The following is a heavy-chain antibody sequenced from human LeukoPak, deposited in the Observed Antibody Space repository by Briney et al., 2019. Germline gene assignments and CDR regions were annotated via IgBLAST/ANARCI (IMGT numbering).Heavy chain of an antibody. J-gene: IGHJ4*02. Sequence: GGSLRLSCAASGFTFSSYSMNWVRQAPGKGLEWVSSISSSSSYIYYADSVKGRFTISRDNAKNSLYLQMNSLRAEDTAVYYCARDSQPGRYSSSSFDYWGQGTLVTVSS. CDR1: GFTFSSYS. V-gene: IGHV3-21*01. CDR2: ISSSSSYI. D-gene: IGHD6-6*01. CDR3: ARDSQPGRYSSSSFDY.